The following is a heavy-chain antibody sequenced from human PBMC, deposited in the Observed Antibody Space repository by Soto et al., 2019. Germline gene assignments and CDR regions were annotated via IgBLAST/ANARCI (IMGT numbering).Heavy chain of an antibody. J-gene: IGHJ4*02. CDR3: ARARVGATIFDY. Sequence: QVQLVESGGGVVQPGRSLRLSCAASGFTFSSYGMHWVRQAPGKGLEWVAVIWYDGSNKYYADSVKGRFTISRDNSKNTLYLQMNSLRAEDTAVYYCARARVGATIFDYWGQGTLVTVSS. CDR1: GFTFSSYG. CDR2: IWYDGSNK. V-gene: IGHV3-33*01. D-gene: IGHD1-26*01.